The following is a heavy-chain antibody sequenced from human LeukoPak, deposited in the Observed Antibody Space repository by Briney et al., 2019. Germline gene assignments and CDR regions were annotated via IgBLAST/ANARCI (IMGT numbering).Heavy chain of an antibody. J-gene: IGHJ5*02. V-gene: IGHV3-48*01. CDR1: GFTFSTYS. CDR3: ARLTLGCSSTSCYA. Sequence: GGSLRLSCAASGFTFSTYSMNWVRQAPGKGLGWVSYISSSSSTKYYADSVKGRFTISRDNAKNSLYLQMNSLRAEDTAVYYCARLTLGCSSTSCYAWGQGTLVTVSS. CDR2: ISSSSSTK. D-gene: IGHD2-2*01.